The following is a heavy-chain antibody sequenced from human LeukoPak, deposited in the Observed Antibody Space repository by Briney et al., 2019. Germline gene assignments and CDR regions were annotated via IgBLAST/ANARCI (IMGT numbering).Heavy chain of an antibody. J-gene: IGHJ5*02. CDR2: IYYSGST. V-gene: IGHV4-61*01. CDR1: GGSVGSGSYY. CDR3: ARGRGNWFDP. Sequence: SETLSLTCTVSGGSVGSGSYYWSWIRQPPGKGLEWIGYIYYSGSTNYNPSLKSRVTISVDTSKNQFSLKLSSVTAADTAVYYCARGRGNWFDPWGQGTLVTVSS.